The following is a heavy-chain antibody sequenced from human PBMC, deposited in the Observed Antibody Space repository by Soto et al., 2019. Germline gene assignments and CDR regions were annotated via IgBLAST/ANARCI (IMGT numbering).Heavy chain of an antibody. J-gene: IGHJ5*02. CDR1: GYTFTNYG. D-gene: IGHD1-20*01. CDR2: INADYGNT. CDR3: ARKSLNNFNWFDH. Sequence: QLQLVQSGTELKKPGASVKVSCKASGYTFTNYGITWVRQAPGQGLEWMGWINADYGNTNYEQKFQGRVTMTTDTSTNTAYMELRSLRSDDTAVYYCARKSLNNFNWFDHWGQGTLVTVSS. V-gene: IGHV1-18*04.